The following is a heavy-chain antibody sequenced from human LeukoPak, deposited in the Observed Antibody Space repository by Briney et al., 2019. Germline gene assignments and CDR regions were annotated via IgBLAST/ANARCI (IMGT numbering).Heavy chain of an antibody. CDR2: ISAYNGNT. D-gene: IGHD3-3*01. V-gene: IGHV1-18*01. J-gene: IGHJ6*03. CDR3: ACRSGTTYYYYYYLDV. CDR1: GYTFTSYG. Sequence: EASVKVSCKSTGYTFTSYGISWVRQAPGQGLEWMGWISAYNGNTNYAQKLQGRVTMTTDTSTSTAYMDLRSLRSDDTAVYYCACRSGTTYYYYYYLDVWGKGTTVTVSS.